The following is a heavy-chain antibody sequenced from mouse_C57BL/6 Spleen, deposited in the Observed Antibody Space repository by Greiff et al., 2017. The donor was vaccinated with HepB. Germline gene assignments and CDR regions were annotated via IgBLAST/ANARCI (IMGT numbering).Heavy chain of an antibody. V-gene: IGHV1-55*01. J-gene: IGHJ2*01. CDR2: IYPGSGST. CDR1: GYTFNSYW. Sequence: QVQLKQPGAELVKPGASVKMSCKASGYTFNSYWITWVKQRPGQGLEWIGDIYPGSGSTNYNEKFKSKATLTVDTSSSTAHMQLSSLTSEDSAVYYCARKLYGSSCSWGQGTTLPVSS. CDR3: ARKLYGSSCS. D-gene: IGHD1-1*01.